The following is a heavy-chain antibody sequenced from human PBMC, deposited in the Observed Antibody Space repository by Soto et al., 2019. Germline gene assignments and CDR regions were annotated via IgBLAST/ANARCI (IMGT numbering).Heavy chain of an antibody. D-gene: IGHD3-22*01. CDR2: IHNSGRT. J-gene: IGHJ6*02. CDR1: GGSISSGDYY. Sequence: QVQLQESGPGLVKPSQTLSLTCTVSGGSISSGDYYWSWIRQPPGKGLEWIGYIHNSGRTYYNPSLRSGLSIAVDTSKTQFSPKFTSVTAADTAVYYCARERLGADSSGDYWNYMDVWGQGTTVTVSS. CDR3: ARERLGADSSGDYWNYMDV. V-gene: IGHV4-30-4*01.